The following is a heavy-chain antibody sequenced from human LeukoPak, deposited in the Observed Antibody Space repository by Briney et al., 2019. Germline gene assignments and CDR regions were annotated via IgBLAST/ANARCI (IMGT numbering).Heavy chain of an antibody. J-gene: IGHJ4*02. CDR2: IYYSGGT. V-gene: IGHV4-39*07. CDR1: GGSISNSNYY. Sequence: SETLSLTCTVPGGSISNSNYYWGWIRQPPGKGLEWIGSIYYSGGTYYNPSLKSRVTISVDTSENQFSLKLSSVTAADTAVYYCARDLKVAGEFDYWGQGTLVTVSS. D-gene: IGHD6-19*01. CDR3: ARDLKVAGEFDY.